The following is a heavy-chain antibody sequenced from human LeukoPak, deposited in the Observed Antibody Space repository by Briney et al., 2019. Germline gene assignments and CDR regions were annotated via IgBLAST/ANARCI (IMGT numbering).Heavy chain of an antibody. V-gene: IGHV3-30*03. CDR1: GFTFSSYG. Sequence: GGSLRLSCAASGFTFSSYGMHWVRQAPGKGLEWVAVISYDGSNKYYADSVKGRFTISRDNSKNTLYLQMNSLRAEDTAVYYCARDRIAVAGTHWFDPWGQGTLVTVSS. D-gene: IGHD6-19*01. CDR3: ARDRIAVAGTHWFDP. CDR2: ISYDGSNK. J-gene: IGHJ5*02.